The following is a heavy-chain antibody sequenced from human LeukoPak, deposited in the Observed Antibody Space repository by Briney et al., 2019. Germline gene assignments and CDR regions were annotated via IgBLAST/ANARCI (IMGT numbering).Heavy chain of an antibody. Sequence: SETLSLTCTVSGGSISSGGYYWSWIRQHPGKGLEWIGYIYYSGSTYYNPSLKSRVTISVDTSKNQFSLKLSSVTAADTAVYYCARGPYYNVFFAYWGQGTLVTVSS. CDR2: IYYSGST. J-gene: IGHJ4*02. V-gene: IGHV4-31*03. D-gene: IGHD3-10*01. CDR3: ARGPYYNVFFAY. CDR1: GGSISSGGYY.